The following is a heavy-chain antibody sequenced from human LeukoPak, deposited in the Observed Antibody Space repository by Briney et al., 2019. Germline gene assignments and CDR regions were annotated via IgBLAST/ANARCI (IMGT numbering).Heavy chain of an antibody. Sequence: SETLSLTCIVSGDSISSYFWSWIRQPAGKGLEWIGRIYGSGSTVYNPSLKSRVTMSVDTSKNQFSLRLSSVTAADTAVYYCVREGIYDSSGFYDYWGQGTLVTVSS. J-gene: IGHJ4*02. CDR1: GDSISSYF. D-gene: IGHD3-22*01. CDR2: IYGSGST. V-gene: IGHV4-4*07. CDR3: VREGIYDSSGFYDY.